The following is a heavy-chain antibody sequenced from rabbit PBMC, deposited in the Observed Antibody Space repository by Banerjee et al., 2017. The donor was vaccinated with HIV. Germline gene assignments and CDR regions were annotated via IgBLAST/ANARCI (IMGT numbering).Heavy chain of an antibody. CDR1: GFDFSSYG. CDR2: IDSNTGNT. D-gene: IGHD4-1*01. Sequence: QEQLVESGGGLVQPGGSLKLSCKASGFDFSSYGVSWVRQAPGKGLEWIGYIDSNTGNTVYASWAKGPFTISKTSSTTVTLQMTSLTAADTATYFCARDLAGVIGWNFNLWGQGTLVTVS. CDR3: ARDLAGVIGWNFNL. J-gene: IGHJ4*01. V-gene: IGHV1S45*01.